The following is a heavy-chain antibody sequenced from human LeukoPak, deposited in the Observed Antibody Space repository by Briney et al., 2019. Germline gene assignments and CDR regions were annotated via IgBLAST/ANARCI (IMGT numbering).Heavy chain of an antibody. CDR3: AREGGSGSYYNLYYYYYGMDV. J-gene: IGHJ6*02. V-gene: IGHV1-8*01. CDR1: GYTFTSYD. Sequence: ASVKVSCKASGYTFTSYDINWVRQATGQGLEWMGWMNPNSGNTGYAQKFQGRVTMTRNTSISTAYKELSSLRSEDTAVYYCAREGGSGSYYNLYYYYYGMDVWGQGTTVTVSS. CDR2: MNPNSGNT. D-gene: IGHD3-10*01.